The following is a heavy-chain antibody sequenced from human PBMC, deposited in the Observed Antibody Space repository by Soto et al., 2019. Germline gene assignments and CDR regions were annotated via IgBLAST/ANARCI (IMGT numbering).Heavy chain of an antibody. CDR3: AKGGTYHIGDFDS. D-gene: IGHD5-12*01. CDR2: IGARGSDT. Sequence: EVQLLESGGGLVQPGGSLRLSCAASGFTFNIYTMSWVRQAPAKGLEWVSGIGARGSDTYFPDSVKGRFTISRDNAMDMVYLQMNSLRAEDTAVYFCAKGGTYHIGDFDSWGQGTLVTVSS. CDR1: GFTFNIYT. J-gene: IGHJ4*02. V-gene: IGHV3-23*01.